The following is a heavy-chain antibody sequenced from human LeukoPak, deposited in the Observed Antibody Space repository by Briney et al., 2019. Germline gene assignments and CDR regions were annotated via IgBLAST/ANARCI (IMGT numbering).Heavy chain of an antibody. J-gene: IGHJ6*03. Sequence: ASVKVSCKASGYTFTSYDINWARQATGQGLEWMGWMNPNSGNTGYAQKFQGRVTMTRNTSISTAYMELSSLRSEDTAVYYCARGHTAMDPFITLNYYYYYMDVWGKGTTVTVSS. CDR3: ARGHTAMDPFITLNYYYYYMDV. CDR2: MNPNSGNT. V-gene: IGHV1-8*01. D-gene: IGHD5-18*01. CDR1: GYTFTSYD.